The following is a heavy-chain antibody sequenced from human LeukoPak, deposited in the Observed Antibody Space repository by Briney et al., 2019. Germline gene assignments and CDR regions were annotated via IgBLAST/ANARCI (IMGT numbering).Heavy chain of an antibody. CDR2: INHSGST. J-gene: IGHJ4*02. CDR3: ARLEWELLGPAGFDY. Sequence: TSETLSLTCAVYGGSFSGYYWSWIRQPPGKGLEWIGEINHSGSTNYNPSLKSRVTISVDTSKNQFSLKLSSVTAADTAVYYCARLEWELLGPAGFDYWGQGTLVTVSS. D-gene: IGHD1-26*01. CDR1: GGSFSGYY. V-gene: IGHV4-34*01.